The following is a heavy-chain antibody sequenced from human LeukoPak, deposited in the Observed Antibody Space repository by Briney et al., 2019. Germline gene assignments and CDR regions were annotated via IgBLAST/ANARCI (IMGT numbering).Heavy chain of an antibody. V-gene: IGHV3-64*01. CDR1: GFTFSSYA. CDR3: ARDRTSERSGWYGVGALGY. D-gene: IGHD6-19*01. Sequence: PGGSLRLSCAASGFTFSSYAMHWVRQAPGKGLEYVSAISSNGGSTYYANSVKGRFTISRDNSKNTLYLQMGSLRAEDMAVYYCARDRTSERSGWYGVGALGYWGQGTLVTVSS. CDR2: ISSNGGST. J-gene: IGHJ4*02.